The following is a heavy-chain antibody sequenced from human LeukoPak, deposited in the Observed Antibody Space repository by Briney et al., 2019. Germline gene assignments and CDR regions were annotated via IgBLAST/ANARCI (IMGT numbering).Heavy chain of an antibody. CDR3: ATKGEVTAPTKNAFDI. Sequence: PGGSLRLSCAASGFIFSNYWMSWVRQAPGKGLEWVANIKQDGSEKYYVDSVKGRFTISRDNAKNSLYLQMNSLRVDDTAVYFCATKGEVTAPTKNAFDIWGPGTMVTVSS. CDR2: IKQDGSEK. V-gene: IGHV3-7*01. CDR1: GFIFSNYW. D-gene: IGHD2-21*02. J-gene: IGHJ3*02.